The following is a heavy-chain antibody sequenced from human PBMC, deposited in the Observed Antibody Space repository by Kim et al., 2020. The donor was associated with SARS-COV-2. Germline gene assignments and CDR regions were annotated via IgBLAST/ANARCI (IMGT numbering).Heavy chain of an antibody. Sequence: NKYYADSVKGRFTISRDNSKNTLYLQMNSLRAEDTAVYYCAKGETGRLDPWGQGTLVTVSS. J-gene: IGHJ5*02. V-gene: IGHV3-33*06. D-gene: IGHD3-10*01. CDR2: NK. CDR3: AKGETGRLDP.